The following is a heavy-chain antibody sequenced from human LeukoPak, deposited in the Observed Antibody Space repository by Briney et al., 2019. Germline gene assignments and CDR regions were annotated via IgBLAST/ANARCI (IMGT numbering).Heavy chain of an antibody. D-gene: IGHD4-17*01. CDR3: ARRNTADASIDF. CDR2: VFYSGSN. Sequence: PSETLSLTCSVSGGSIIGHWWSWIRQPPGKGLEWIGDVFYSGSNNYNPSLKSRLTISLDTSKNQFSLNLRSVTATETAMYYCARRNTADASIDFWGQGTLVTASS. V-gene: IGHV4-59*08. CDR1: GGSIIGHW. J-gene: IGHJ4*02.